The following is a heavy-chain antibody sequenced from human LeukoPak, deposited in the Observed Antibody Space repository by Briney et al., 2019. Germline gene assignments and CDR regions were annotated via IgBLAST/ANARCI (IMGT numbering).Heavy chain of an antibody. D-gene: IGHD1-26*01. J-gene: IGHJ5*02. CDR2: IYYSGST. CDR1: GGSISSSSYY. V-gene: IGHV4-39*07. CDR3: ASLIPAYSGNWLDP. Sequence: SETLSLTCTVSGGSISSSSYYWGWIRQPPGKGLEWIGSIYYSGSTYYNPSLKSRITISIDTPKNQFSLKLTSVTAADTAIYYCASLIPAYSGNWLDPWGQGTLVTVSS.